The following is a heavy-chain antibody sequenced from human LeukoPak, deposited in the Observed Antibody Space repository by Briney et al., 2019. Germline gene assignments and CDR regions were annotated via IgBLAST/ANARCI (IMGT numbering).Heavy chain of an antibody. V-gene: IGHV3-74*01. J-gene: IGHJ4*02. CDR1: GFNFSVFW. CDR2: IKTDGSIT. CDR3: ARGSSGSYYTLFDY. Sequence: PGGSLRLSCAASGFNFSVFWMHWVRQAPGKGPVWVSRIKTDGSITNYADSVKGRFTISRDNAKNTLYLQMNSLRAEDTAVYYCARGSSGSYYTLFDYWGQGTLVTVSS. D-gene: IGHD3-10*01.